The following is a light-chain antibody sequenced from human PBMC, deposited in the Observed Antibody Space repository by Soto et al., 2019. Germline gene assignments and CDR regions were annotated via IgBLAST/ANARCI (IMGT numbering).Light chain of an antibody. CDR1: SSDVGAYDY. J-gene: IGLJ1*01. CDR2: EIN. CDR3: SSFVGSNNSPYV. V-gene: IGLV2-8*01. Sequence: QSALTQPPSASGSPGQSVTISCTGTSSDVGAYDYVSWYQQHPGKAPKLMIYEINKRPSGVPDRFSGSKSGNTASLTVSGLQAEDEADYYCSSFVGSNNSPYVFGPGTKVTVL.